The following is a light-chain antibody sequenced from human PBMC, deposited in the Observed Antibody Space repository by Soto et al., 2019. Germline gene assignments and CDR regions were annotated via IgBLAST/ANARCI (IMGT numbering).Light chain of an antibody. V-gene: IGLV1-44*01. J-gene: IGLJ1*01. CDR2: SEN. CDR1: SSNIGSNP. CDR3: APWDDSLNGYV. Sequence: QSVLTQPPSASGTPGQRVTISCSGSSSNIGSNPVNWYQQLPGTAPKLLIYSENQRPSGVPDRFSGSKSGTSDSLAISGLQYEDEADYYCAPWDDSLNGYVLGTGTKLTVL.